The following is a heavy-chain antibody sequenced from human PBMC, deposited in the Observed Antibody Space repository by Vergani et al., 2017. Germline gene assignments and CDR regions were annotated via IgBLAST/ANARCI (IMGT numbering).Heavy chain of an antibody. Sequence: EGQWLQSEGAVVQPGGSLRLSCVASGFTFSSHAMSWVRQGHGQGMEWVSSIKNTGDSTHYADSVKSRFTLSRDNSKNTLYLQMYSLRVEDTAVYYCVRGGYNYKWGQGTLVTVSS. CDR3: VRGGYNYK. V-gene: IGHV3-23*01. CDR2: IKNTGDST. D-gene: IGHD1-1*01. J-gene: IGHJ4*02. CDR1: GFTFSSHA.